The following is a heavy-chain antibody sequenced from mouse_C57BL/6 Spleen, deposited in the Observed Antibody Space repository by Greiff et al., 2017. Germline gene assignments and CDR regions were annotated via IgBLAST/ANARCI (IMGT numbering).Heavy chain of an antibody. CDR2: INPSNGGT. V-gene: IGHV1-53*01. J-gene: IGHJ2*01. CDR1: GYTFNSYW. CDR3: ARSYCNYVFFDY. Sequence: QVQLQQPGPELVKPGASVKLSCKASGYTFNSYWMHWVKQRPGQGLEWIGNINPSNGGTNYNEKFKSKATPTVDKSSSTAYMQLSSLTSEDSAVYYYARSYCNYVFFDYWGQGTTLTVSS. D-gene: IGHD2-1*01.